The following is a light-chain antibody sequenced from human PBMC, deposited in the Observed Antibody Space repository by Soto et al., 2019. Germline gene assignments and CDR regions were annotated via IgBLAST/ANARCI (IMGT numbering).Light chain of an antibody. CDR1: QNIHIN. CDR3: QQYKDWPPLT. V-gene: IGKV3D-15*01. Sequence: EIVMTQSPVILSVSPGERATLSCRASQNIHINLAWYQQRPGQAPRVLIYGASSRASGIPDRFSGSGSGTDFTLTINRLEPDDFAFYYCQQYKDWPPLTFGGGTRVDMK. CDR2: GAS. J-gene: IGKJ4*01.